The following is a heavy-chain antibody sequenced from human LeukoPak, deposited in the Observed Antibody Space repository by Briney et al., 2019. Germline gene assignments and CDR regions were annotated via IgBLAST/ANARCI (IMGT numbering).Heavy chain of an antibody. CDR2: IYYSGST. V-gene: IGHV4-39*01. J-gene: IGHJ5*02. Sequence: PSETLSLTCTVSGGSISSSSYYWGWIRQPPGKGLEWIGSIYYSGSTYYNPSLKSRVTISVDTSKNQFSLKLSSVTAADTAVYYCARGSVRGEFDPWGQGTLVTVSS. CDR1: GGSISSSSYY. D-gene: IGHD3-10*01. CDR3: ARGSVRGEFDP.